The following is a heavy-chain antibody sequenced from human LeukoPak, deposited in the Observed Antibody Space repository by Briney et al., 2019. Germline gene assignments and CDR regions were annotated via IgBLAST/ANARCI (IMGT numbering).Heavy chain of an antibody. CDR3: ARFLYTSSWSWFDP. CDR1: GGSISSGSYY. J-gene: IGHJ5*02. CDR2: IYYSGTT. D-gene: IGHD6-13*01. V-gene: IGHV4-61*01. Sequence: SETLSLTCTVSGGSISSGSYYWSWIRQPPGKGLECIGYIYYSGTTNYNPSLKSRVTISVDTSKNQFSLKLSSVTAADTAVYYCARFLYTSSWSWFDPWGQGTLVTVSS.